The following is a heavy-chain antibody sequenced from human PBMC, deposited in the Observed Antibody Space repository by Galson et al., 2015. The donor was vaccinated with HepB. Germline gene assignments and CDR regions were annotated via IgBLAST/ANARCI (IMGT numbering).Heavy chain of an antibody. J-gene: IGHJ4*02. CDR3: ARATPEGTAMAHRVYYFDY. D-gene: IGHD5-18*01. V-gene: IGHV1-46*01. Sequence: SVKVSCKASGYTFTSYYMHWVRQAPGQGLEWMGIINPSGGSTSYAQKFQGRVTMTRDTSTSTVYMELSSLRSEDTAVYYCARATPEGTAMAHRVYYFDYWGQGTLVTVSS. CDR1: GYTFTSYY. CDR2: INPSGGST.